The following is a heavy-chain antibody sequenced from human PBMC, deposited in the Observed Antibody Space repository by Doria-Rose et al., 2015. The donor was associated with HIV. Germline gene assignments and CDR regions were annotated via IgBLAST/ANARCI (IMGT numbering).Heavy chain of an antibody. CDR1: TSIRFA. CDR3: ARDRGYFSSDDTFDI. J-gene: IGHJ3*02. CDR2: ISYDGSNK. D-gene: IGHD6-25*01. Sequence: TSIRFALPWVRQAPGKGLEWVAFISYDGSNKYYPDSVKGRFTISRDNSKNTLYLQMNSLRTEDTAVYYCARDRGYFSSDDTFDIWGQGTMVTVSS. V-gene: IGHV3-30*04.